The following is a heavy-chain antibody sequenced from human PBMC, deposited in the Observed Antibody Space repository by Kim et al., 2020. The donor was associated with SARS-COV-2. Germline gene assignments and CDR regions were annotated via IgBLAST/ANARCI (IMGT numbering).Heavy chain of an antibody. CDR3: ARHPAGQNFDY. D-gene: IGHD2-2*01. J-gene: IGHJ4*01. V-gene: IGHV4-59*08. Sequence: DYNPPPKSRVTISVDTSKNQLFLRLRSVTAADTAMYYCARHPAGQNFDYWGQGILVTVSS.